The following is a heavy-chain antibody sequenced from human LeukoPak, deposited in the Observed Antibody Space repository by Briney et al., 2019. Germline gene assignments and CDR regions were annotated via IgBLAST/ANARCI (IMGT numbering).Heavy chain of an antibody. D-gene: IGHD6-19*01. V-gene: IGHV3-30*18. CDR1: EFTFSSYG. Sequence: GGSLRLSCAASEFTFSSYGMHWVRQAPGKGLEWVAVISYDGNNKYYVDSVKGRFTISRDNSKNTLYLQMSSLRAEDTAVYYCAKDLDRSAWYIDYWGQGILVTVSS. CDR2: ISYDGNNK. J-gene: IGHJ4*02. CDR3: AKDLDRSAWYIDY.